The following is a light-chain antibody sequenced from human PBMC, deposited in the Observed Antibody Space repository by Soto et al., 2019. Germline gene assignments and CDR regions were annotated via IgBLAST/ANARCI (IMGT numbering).Light chain of an antibody. CDR3: CSYAASSTPVV. V-gene: IGLV2-23*02. CDR1: TSDVGSYNL. J-gene: IGLJ2*01. Sequence: QSALTQPASVSGSPGQSITISCTGTTSDVGSYNLVSWYQQHPGKAPKLMIYEVTKRPSRVSNRFSGSKSGNTASLTISGLQAEDEADYYCCSYAASSTPVVFGGGTQLTVL. CDR2: EVT.